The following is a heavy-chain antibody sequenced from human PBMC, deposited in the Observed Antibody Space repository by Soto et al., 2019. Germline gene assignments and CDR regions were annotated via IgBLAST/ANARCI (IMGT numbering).Heavy chain of an antibody. Sequence: SVKVCCKASAVTFSSYAISWVRQAPGQGLEWMGGIIPIFGTANYAQKFQGRVTITADESTSTAYMELSSLRSEDTAVYYCARDPALGFGELPSYYGMDVWGQGTTVTVSS. D-gene: IGHD3-10*01. CDR1: AVTFSSYA. CDR3: ARDPALGFGELPSYYGMDV. CDR2: IIPIFGTA. V-gene: IGHV1-69*13. J-gene: IGHJ6*02.